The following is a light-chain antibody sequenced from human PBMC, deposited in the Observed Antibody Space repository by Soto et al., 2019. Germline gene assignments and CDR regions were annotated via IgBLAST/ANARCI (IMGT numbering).Light chain of an antibody. J-gene: IGKJ1*01. Sequence: DIVMTQSPHSLAVSLGERASINCKSSQTVLYNSKNYLAWYQHKPGQPPKLLLYSASTREFGVPDRFSGSGSATDFTLTISSLQAEDVATYYCQQYYRSPQTFGRRTKVEVK. CDR3: QQYYRSPQT. CDR1: QTVLYNSKNY. CDR2: SAS. V-gene: IGKV4-1*01.